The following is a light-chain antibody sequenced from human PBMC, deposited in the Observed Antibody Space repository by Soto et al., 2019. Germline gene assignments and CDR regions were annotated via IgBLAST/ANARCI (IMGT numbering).Light chain of an antibody. V-gene: IGKV2-28*01. CDR1: QSLLHSNGYNY. Sequence: DIVMTQSPLSLPVTPGEPASISCRPSQSLLHSNGYNYLDWYLQKPGQSPQLLICLGSNRASGVPPRFSRGGSGTDFTLKISRVAAEDVGVYYCMQALQAPFTFGPGTKVDIK. J-gene: IGKJ3*01. CDR2: LGS. CDR3: MQALQAPFT.